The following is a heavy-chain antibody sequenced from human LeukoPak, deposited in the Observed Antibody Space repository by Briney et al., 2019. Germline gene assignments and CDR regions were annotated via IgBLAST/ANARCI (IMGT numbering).Heavy chain of an antibody. J-gene: IGHJ4*02. Sequence: SETLSLTCTVSGGSISSSSYYWGWIRQPPGKGLEWIGSIYYSGSTYYNPSLKSRVTISVDTSKNQFSLKLGSVTATDTAVYYCARRAVAGTQEYDYWGQGTLVTVSS. D-gene: IGHD6-19*01. V-gene: IGHV4-39*01. CDR2: IYYSGST. CDR3: ARRAVAGTQEYDY. CDR1: GGSISSSSYY.